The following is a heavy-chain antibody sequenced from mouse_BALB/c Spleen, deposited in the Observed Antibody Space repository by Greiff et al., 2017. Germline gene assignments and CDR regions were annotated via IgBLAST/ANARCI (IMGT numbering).Heavy chain of an antibody. Sequence: EVKVVESGGDLVKPGGSLKLSCAASGFTFSSYGMSWVRQTPDKRLEWVATISSGGSYTYYPDSVKGRFTISRDNAKNTLYLQMSSLKSEDTAMYYCARQYYYGSSPYYFDDWGQGTTLTVSS. J-gene: IGHJ2*01. CDR3: ARQYYYGSSPYYFDD. CDR1: GFTFSSYG. CDR2: ISSGGSYT. V-gene: IGHV5-6*01. D-gene: IGHD1-1*01.